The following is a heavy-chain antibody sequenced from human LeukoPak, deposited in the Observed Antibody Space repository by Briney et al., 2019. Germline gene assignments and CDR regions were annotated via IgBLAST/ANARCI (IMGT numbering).Heavy chain of an antibody. D-gene: IGHD6-13*01. CDR3: ARVHFIAAGDY. V-gene: IGHV1-18*01. CDR1: GYTFTSYG. J-gene: IGHJ4*02. Sequence: ASVKVSCKASGYTFTSYGISWVRQAPGQGLEWMGWISAYNGNTNYAQKLQGRVNMTTDTPTSTAHMELRSLRSDDTAVYYCARVHFIAAGDYWGQGTLVTVSS. CDR2: ISAYNGNT.